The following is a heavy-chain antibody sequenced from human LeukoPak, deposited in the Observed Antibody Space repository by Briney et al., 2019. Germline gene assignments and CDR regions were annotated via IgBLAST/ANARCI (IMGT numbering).Heavy chain of an antibody. D-gene: IGHD3-10*01. CDR3: AREGLITIVRGVNFGY. V-gene: IGHV1-8*01. CDR1: GYTFTSYD. J-gene: IGHJ4*02. CDR2: MNPNSGNT. Sequence: VASVKVSCKASGYTFTSYDINWVRQATGQGLEWMGWMNPNSGNTGYAQKFQGRVTMTRNTSISTAYMELSSLRSEDTAVYYCAREGLITIVRGVNFGYWGQGTLVSVSS.